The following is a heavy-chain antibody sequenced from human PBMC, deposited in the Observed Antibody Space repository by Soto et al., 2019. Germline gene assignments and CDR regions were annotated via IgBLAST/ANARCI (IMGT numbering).Heavy chain of an antibody. CDR3: ASAVDTAMVSRYYYGMDV. CDR2: INPSGGST. J-gene: IGHJ6*02. D-gene: IGHD5-18*01. V-gene: IGHV1-46*01. Sequence: GASVKVSCKASGYTFTSYYMHWVRQAPGQGLEWMGIINPSGGSTSYAQKFQGRVTMTRDTSTSTVYMELSSLRSEDTAAYYCASAVDTAMVSRYYYGMDVWGQGTTVTVSS. CDR1: GYTFTSYY.